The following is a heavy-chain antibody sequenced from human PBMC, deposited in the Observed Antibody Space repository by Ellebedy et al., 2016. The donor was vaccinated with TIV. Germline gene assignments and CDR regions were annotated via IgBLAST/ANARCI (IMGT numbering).Heavy chain of an antibody. J-gene: IGHJ4*02. D-gene: IGHD2-2*01. V-gene: IGHV3-33*01. CDR3: ARTHAGYCSSTSCHSPSDY. CDR2: IWYDGSNK. Sequence: GESLKISCAASGFTFSSYGMHWVRQAPGKGLEWVAVIWYDGSNKYYADSVKGRFTISRDNSKNTLYLQMNSLRAEDTAVYYCARTHAGYCSSTSCHSPSDYWGQGTLVTVSS. CDR1: GFTFSSYG.